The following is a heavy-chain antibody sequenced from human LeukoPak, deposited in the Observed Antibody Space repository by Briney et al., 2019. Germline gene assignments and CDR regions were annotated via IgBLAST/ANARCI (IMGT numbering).Heavy chain of an antibody. J-gene: IGHJ6*03. Sequence: ASVTVSFKASGYTFTGYYMHWVRQAPGQGLEWMGWINPNSGGTNYAQKFQGRVTMTRDTSISTAYMELSRLRSDDTAVYYCARVVSPYYYYYMDVWGKGTTVTVSS. CDR1: GYTFTGYY. CDR3: ARVVSPYYYYYMDV. CDR2: INPNSGGT. V-gene: IGHV1-2*02. D-gene: IGHD2-2*01.